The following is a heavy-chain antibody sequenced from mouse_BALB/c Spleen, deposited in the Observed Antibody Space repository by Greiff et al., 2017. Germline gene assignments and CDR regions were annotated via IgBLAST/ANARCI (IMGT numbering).Heavy chain of an antibody. J-gene: IGHJ4*01. D-gene: IGHD1-1*01. CDR1: GYTFTSYW. V-gene: IGHV1-87*01. CDR3: ARGGYYGSRVYYAMDY. CDR2: IYPGDGDT. Sequence: QVQLKESGAELARPGASVKLSCKASGYTFTSYWMQWVKQRPGQGLEWIGAIYPGDGDTRYTQKFKGKATLTADKSSSTAYMQLSSLASEDSAVYYCARGGYYGSRVYYAMDYWGQGTSVTVSS.